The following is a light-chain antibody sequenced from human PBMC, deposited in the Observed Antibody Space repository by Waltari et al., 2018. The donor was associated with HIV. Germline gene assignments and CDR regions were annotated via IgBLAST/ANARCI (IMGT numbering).Light chain of an antibody. CDR3: QQCYMTPWT. Sequence: DIVMTQSPDAMAVSLGERATIDCRSSKYLYHNSTAKNFVAWYQQRPGQPPNLLIYWSSTRASGVPDRFSGSASGTDFTLTVNSLRPEGVSVYYCQQCYMTPWTFGQGTRVEL. V-gene: IGKV4-1*01. CDR1: KYLYHNSTAKNF. CDR2: WSS. J-gene: IGKJ1*01.